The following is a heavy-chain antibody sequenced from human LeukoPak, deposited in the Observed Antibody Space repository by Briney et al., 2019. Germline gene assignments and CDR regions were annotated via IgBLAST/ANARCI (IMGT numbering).Heavy chain of an antibody. J-gene: IGHJ5*02. CDR2: IIPIFGTA. Sequence: GASVKVSCKASGGTFSSYAISWVRQAPGQGLEWMGGIIPIFGTANYAQKFQGRVTITADKSTSTAYMELSSLRSEDTAVYYCARGGVRGVIITPRDNRFDPWGQGTLVTVSS. V-gene: IGHV1-69*06. CDR3: ARGGVRGVIITPRDNRFDP. D-gene: IGHD3-10*01. CDR1: GGTFSSYA.